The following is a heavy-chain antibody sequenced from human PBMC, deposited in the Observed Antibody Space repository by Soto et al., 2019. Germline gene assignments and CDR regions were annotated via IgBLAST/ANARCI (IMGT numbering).Heavy chain of an antibody. D-gene: IGHD2-2*01. J-gene: IGHJ5*02. V-gene: IGHV4-39*01. CDR1: GGSISSSSYY. Sequence: QLQLQESGPGLVKPSETLSLTCTVSGGSISSSSYYWGWIRQPPGKGLEWIGSIYYSGSTYYNPSLKSRVTISVDTSKNKFSLKLSSVTAADTAVYYCARMVGVVPAAPLDNWFDPWGQGPLVTVSS. CDR2: IYYSGST. CDR3: ARMVGVVPAAPLDNWFDP.